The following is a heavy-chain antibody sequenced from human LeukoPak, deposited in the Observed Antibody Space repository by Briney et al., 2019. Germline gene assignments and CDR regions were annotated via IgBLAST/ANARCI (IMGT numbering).Heavy chain of an antibody. V-gene: IGHV3-21*01. Sequence: PGGSLRLSCAASGFSFSSFSMNWVRQAPGKGLEWVSSISSSTTFIDYADSVKGRFTIPRDNAKDSLYLQMNSLRAEDTAVYYCARGEPGFGGLPTVLDNWGQGALVTVSS. D-gene: IGHD4-23*01. CDR2: ISSSTTFI. J-gene: IGHJ4*02. CDR1: GFSFSSFS. CDR3: ARGEPGFGGLPTVLDN.